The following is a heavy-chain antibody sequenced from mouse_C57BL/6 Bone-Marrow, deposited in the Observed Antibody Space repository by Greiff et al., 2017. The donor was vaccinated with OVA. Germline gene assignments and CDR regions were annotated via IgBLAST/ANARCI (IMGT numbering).Heavy chain of an antibody. CDR3: ARGGYGSSYYAMDY. CDR1: GYTFTSYW. V-gene: IGHV1-53*01. J-gene: IGHJ4*01. Sequence: QVQLKQSGPELVKPGASVKLSCKASGYTFTSYWMHWVKQRPGQGLEWIGNINPGNGGTNYNEKFKSKATLTVDKSSSTAYMQLSSLTSEDSAVYYCARGGYGSSYYAMDYWGQGTSVTVSS. D-gene: IGHD1-1*01. CDR2: INPGNGGT.